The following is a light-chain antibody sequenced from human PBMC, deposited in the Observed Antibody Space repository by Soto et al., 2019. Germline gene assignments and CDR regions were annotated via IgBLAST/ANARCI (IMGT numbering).Light chain of an antibody. J-gene: IGLJ2*01. V-gene: IGLV2-14*03. CDR2: DVT. CDR1: STDVGGFNY. CDR3: SSYSSSTTHVV. Sequence: QSVLTQPAFVSGSPGRSVTISCTGTSTDVGGFNYVPWYQHLPGRAPKLIIYDVTNRPSGISYRFSASKSGRTASLTISGLQAEDEADYYCSSYSSSTTHVVFGGGTKLTVL.